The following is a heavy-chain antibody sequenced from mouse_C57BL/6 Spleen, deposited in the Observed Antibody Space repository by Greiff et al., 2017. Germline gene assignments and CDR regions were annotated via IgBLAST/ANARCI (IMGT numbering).Heavy chain of an antibody. CDR3: ARGAYYRNYEDLGY. Sequence: VQLQQSGAELARPGASVKLSCKASGYTFTSYGISWVKQRTGQGLEWIGEIYPRSGNTYYNEKFKGKATLTADKSSSTAYMELRSLTSEDSAVYFCARGAYYRNYEDLGYWGQGTTLTVDS. CDR1: GYTFTSYG. J-gene: IGHJ2*01. V-gene: IGHV1-81*01. CDR2: IYPRSGNT. D-gene: IGHD2-5*01.